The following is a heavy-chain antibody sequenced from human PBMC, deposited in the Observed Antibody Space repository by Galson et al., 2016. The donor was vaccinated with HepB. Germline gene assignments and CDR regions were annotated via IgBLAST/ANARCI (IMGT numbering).Heavy chain of an antibody. Sequence: SVKVSCKASGGTFSTYAISWVRQAPGQGLEWMGWINLNSGGTNYAQKFQGRVTMTRDTSISTAYMELSSLRSDDTALYYCARRYSTSSRGLGYWGQGTLVTVSS. CDR1: GGTFSTYA. CDR3: ARRYSTSSRGLGY. J-gene: IGHJ4*02. CDR2: INLNSGGT. V-gene: IGHV1-2*02. D-gene: IGHD6-6*01.